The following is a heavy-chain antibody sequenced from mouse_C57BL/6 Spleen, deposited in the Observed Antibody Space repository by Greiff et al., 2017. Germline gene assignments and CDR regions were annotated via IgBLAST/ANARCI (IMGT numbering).Heavy chain of an antibody. CDR3: ARRAAHAVVWFAY. Sequence: VQLQQSGAELVKPGASVKISCKASGYAFSSYWMNWVKQRPGKGLEWIGQIYPGDGDTNYNEKFKGKATMTADKSSSTAYMQLSSLTSEDSAVYFCARRAAHAVVWFAYWGQGTLVTVSA. CDR1: GYAFSSYW. CDR2: IYPGDGDT. V-gene: IGHV1-80*01. D-gene: IGHD3-2*02. J-gene: IGHJ3*01.